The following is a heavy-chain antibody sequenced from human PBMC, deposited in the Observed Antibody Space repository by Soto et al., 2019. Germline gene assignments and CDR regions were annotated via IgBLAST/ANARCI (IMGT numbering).Heavy chain of an antibody. CDR1: GGFLSESY. Sequence: SETRSLTCAVYGGFLSESYWTWIRQPPGKGLEWIGEINHVGDTNYNPSLKSRVTMSVDTSQNQFSLRLIAVTAADTAMYFCVRIRYQLPSSVLWLDPWGQGTPVTVSS. CDR3: VRIRYQLPSSVLWLDP. CDR2: INHVGDT. D-gene: IGHD3-16*01. J-gene: IGHJ5*02. V-gene: IGHV4-34*01.